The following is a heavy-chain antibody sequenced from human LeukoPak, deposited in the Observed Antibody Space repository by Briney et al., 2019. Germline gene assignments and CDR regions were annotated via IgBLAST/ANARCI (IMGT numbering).Heavy chain of an antibody. CDR2: ISSSSTYT. Sequence: GGSLRLSCAASGFIFRTFIMNWVRQAPGKGLEWVSSISSSSTYTHYADSVEGRFTISRANTKNSLYLQMNGLRAEDTAVYYCAYYGSGSSFGHWGQGTLVAVSS. CDR1: GFIFRTFI. CDR3: AYYGSGSSFGH. V-gene: IGHV3-21*01. D-gene: IGHD3-10*01. J-gene: IGHJ4*02.